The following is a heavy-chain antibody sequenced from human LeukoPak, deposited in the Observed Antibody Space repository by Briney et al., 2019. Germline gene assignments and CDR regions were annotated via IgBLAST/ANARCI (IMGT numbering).Heavy chain of an antibody. Sequence: TVVYVNRVDLAARRSIKRKIGFDPEDGETIYAQKFQGRVTMTEDTSTYTAYMELSSLRSEDTAVYYCATVLSMVRGVERRAFDIWGQGTMVTVSS. J-gene: IGHJ3*02. V-gene: IGHV1-24*01. CDR1: TVVY. CDR3: ATVLSMVRGVERRAFDI. CDR2: FDPEDGET. D-gene: IGHD3-10*01.